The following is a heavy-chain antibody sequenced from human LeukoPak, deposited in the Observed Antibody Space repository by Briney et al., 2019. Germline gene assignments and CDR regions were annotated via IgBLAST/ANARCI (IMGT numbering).Heavy chain of an antibody. CDR2: ISPSGGST. CDR1: GYTFTSYY. J-gene: IGHJ4*02. D-gene: IGHD3-22*01. CDR3: ARDMYYDSSGYPLDY. Sequence: ASVKASCKASGYTFTSYYMHWVRQAPGQGLEWMGIISPSGGSTSYAQKFQGRVTMTRDTSTSTVYMELSSLGSEDTAVYYCARDMYYDSSGYPLDYWGQGTLVTVSS. V-gene: IGHV1-46*01.